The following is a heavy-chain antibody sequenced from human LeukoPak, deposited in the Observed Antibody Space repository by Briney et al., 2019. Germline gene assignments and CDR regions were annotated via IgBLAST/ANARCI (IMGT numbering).Heavy chain of an antibody. Sequence: GGSLRLSCAASGFTFSSYSMNWVRQAPGKGLEWVSSISSSSSYIYYADSVKGRFTISRDNAKNSLYLQMNSLRAEDTALYYCVKDRVWFGELLNPLFDNWGQGTRVTVSS. J-gene: IGHJ4*02. CDR2: ISSSSSYI. CDR1: GFTFSSYS. D-gene: IGHD3-10*01. V-gene: IGHV3-21*04. CDR3: VKDRVWFGELLNPLFDN.